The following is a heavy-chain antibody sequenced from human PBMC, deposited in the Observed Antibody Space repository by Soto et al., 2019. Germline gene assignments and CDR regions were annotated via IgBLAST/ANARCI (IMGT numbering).Heavy chain of an antibody. J-gene: IGHJ3*02. CDR2: IIPIFGTA. CDR1: GGTFSSYA. D-gene: IGHD5-12*01. V-gene: IGHV1-69*01. Sequence: QVQLVQSGAEVKKPGSSVKVSCKASGGTFSSYAISWVRQAPGQGLEWMGGIIPIFGTAKYAQKFQGRVTITAEQSTSTAHMELSNLRSQDTPVYYCARAMATIREDAFDIWGQGTMVTVSS. CDR3: ARAMATIREDAFDI.